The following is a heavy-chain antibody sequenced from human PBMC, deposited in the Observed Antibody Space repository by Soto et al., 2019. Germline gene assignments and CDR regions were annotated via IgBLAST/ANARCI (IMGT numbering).Heavy chain of an antibody. CDR1: GYSISSSNW. V-gene: IGHV4-28*05. J-gene: IGHJ6*02. D-gene: IGHD6-13*01. CDR3: AGNEGSRSSWTLFGMDV. CDR2: IYYSGTI. Sequence: PSETLSLTCAVSGYSISSSNWWAWIRQSPGKGLEWIGHIYYSGTIYYDPSLKSRVTMSVDTSKNQYSLKLSSVTAVDTAVYYCAGNEGSRSSWTLFGMDVWGQGTTVTVSS.